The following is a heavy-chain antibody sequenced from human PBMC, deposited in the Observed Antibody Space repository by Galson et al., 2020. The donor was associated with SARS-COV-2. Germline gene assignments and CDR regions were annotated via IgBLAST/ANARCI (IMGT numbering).Heavy chain of an antibody. CDR3: ARVGVWFGELSGMDV. J-gene: IGHJ6*02. Sequence: SETLSLTCAVYGGSFSGYYWSWIRQPPGKGLEWIGEINHSGSTNYNPSLKSRVTISVDTSKNQFSLKLSSVTAADTAVYYCARVGVWFGELSGMDVWGQGTTVTVSS. V-gene: IGHV4-34*01. CDR2: INHSGST. CDR1: GGSFSGYY. D-gene: IGHD3-10*01.